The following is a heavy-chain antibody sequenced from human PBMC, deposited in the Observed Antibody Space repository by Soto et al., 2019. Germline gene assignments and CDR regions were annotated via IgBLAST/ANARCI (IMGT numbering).Heavy chain of an antibody. D-gene: IGHD5-18*01. CDR1: GGSMSRDY. CDR2: IYYSGST. CDR3: ARPLYSYGPMDV. J-gene: IGHJ6*02. Sequence: SETLSLTCTGSGGSMSRDYWSWIRHPPGKGLEWIGYIYYSGSTSYNPSLKSRVTISVDTSKNQFSLKLSSVTAADTAVYYCARPLYSYGPMDVWGQGTTVT. V-gene: IGHV4-59*01.